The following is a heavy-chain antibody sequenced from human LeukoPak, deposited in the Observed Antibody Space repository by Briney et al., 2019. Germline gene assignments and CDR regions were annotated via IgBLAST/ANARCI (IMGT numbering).Heavy chain of an antibody. V-gene: IGHV3-30-3*01. J-gene: IGHJ4*02. CDR2: ISHDGTTK. CDR1: GFTFSSYA. D-gene: IGHD1-14*01. CDR3: ARDPIPGAPDYFDH. Sequence: GGSLRLSCAASGFTFSSYAKHWVRQAPGKGPEWVTVISHDGTTKYYADSVKGRFTISRVNSKNTLYLQMSSLRVEDTPMYYCARDPIPGAPDYFDHWGQGTPVTVSS.